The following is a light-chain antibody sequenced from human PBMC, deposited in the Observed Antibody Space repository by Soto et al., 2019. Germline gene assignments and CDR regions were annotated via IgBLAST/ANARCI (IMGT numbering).Light chain of an antibody. CDR3: QQYGISPLMYT. V-gene: IGKV3-20*01. CDR1: QSVSNNY. J-gene: IGKJ2*01. CDR2: GAS. Sequence: EIVLMQSPGTLSLSPGERATLSCRASQSVSNNYLAWYQQKPGQAPRLLIYGASARATGVPDRLSGSGSGTDFTLTITRLEPEDFAVYYCQQYGISPLMYTFGQGTKLGVK.